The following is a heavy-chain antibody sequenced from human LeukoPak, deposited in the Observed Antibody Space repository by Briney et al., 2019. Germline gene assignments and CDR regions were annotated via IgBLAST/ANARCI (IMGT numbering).Heavy chain of an antibody. Sequence: GGSLRLSCAASGFTFSSYAMHWVRQAPGKGLEWVAVISYDGSNKYYADSVKGRFTISRDNGRNSMHLQMNSLRAEDTAVYYCARDFGITMIAGAFDIWGQGTMVTVSS. CDR1: GFTFSSYA. J-gene: IGHJ3*02. CDR3: ARDFGITMIAGAFDI. D-gene: IGHD3-22*01. V-gene: IGHV3-30*04. CDR2: ISYDGSNK.